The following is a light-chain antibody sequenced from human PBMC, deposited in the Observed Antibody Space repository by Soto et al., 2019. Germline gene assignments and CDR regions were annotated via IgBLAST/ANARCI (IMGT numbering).Light chain of an antibody. Sequence: QSALTQPASVSGSPGQSITISCTGTSSDVGSYNLVSWYQQHPGKAPILMIYEGSKRPSGVSNRFSGSKSGNTASLTISGLQAEDEADYYCCSYAGSSTWVFGGGTKLPVL. CDR2: EGS. CDR1: SSDVGSYNL. CDR3: CSYAGSSTWV. J-gene: IGLJ3*02. V-gene: IGLV2-23*01.